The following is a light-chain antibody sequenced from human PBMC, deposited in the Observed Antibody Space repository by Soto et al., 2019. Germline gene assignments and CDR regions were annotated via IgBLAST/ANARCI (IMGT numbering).Light chain of an antibody. CDR3: QQYGTSLWT. Sequence: EMVLTQSPGTLSLSPGERATLSYRASQSVSSNYLAWYQQKPGQAPRLLIYAASSRATGIPDRFSGSGSGTDFTLTISRLEPEDFAVYYCQQYGTSLWTFGQGTKVEIK. CDR1: QSVSSNY. V-gene: IGKV3-20*01. CDR2: AAS. J-gene: IGKJ1*01.